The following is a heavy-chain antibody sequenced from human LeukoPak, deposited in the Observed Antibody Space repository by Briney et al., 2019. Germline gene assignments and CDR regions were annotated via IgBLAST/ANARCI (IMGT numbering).Heavy chain of an antibody. V-gene: IGHV1-18*01. D-gene: IGHD6-6*01. CDR2: ISAYNGNT. CDR3: ARGISIAARRQGNWFDP. J-gene: IGHJ5*02. CDR1: GYTFTSYG. Sequence: ASVKVSCKASGYTFTSYGISWVRQAPGQGLEWMGWISAYNGNTNYAQKLQGRVTMTTDTSTSTAYMELRSLRSDDTAVYYCARGISIAARRQGNWFDPWGQGTLVTVSS.